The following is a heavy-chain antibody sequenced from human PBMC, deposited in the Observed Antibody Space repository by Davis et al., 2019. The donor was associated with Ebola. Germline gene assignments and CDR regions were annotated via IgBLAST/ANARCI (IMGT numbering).Heavy chain of an antibody. CDR2: IYYSGST. J-gene: IGHJ5*02. V-gene: IGHV4-59*01. Sequence: MPSETLSLTCTVSGGSISSYYWSWIRQPPGKGLEWIGYIYYSGSTNYNPSLKSRVTISVDTSKNQFSLKLSSVTAADTAVYYCAREHVFWFDPWGQGTLVTVSS. CDR3: AREHVFWFDP. CDR1: GGSISSYY.